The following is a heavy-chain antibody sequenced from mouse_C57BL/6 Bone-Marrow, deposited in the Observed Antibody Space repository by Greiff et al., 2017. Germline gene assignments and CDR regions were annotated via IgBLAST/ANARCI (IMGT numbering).Heavy chain of an antibody. CDR3: ARGDGYYAFFDY. J-gene: IGHJ2*01. CDR1: GYTFTSYG. V-gene: IGHV1-81*01. CDR2: IYPRSGNT. Sequence: QVQLQQSGAELARPGASVKLSCKASGYTFTSYGISWVKQRTGQGLEWIGEIYPRSGNTYYNEKFKGKATLTADKSSSTAYMELRSLTSEDSAVYFCARGDGYYAFFDYWGQGTTRTVSS. D-gene: IGHD2-3*01.